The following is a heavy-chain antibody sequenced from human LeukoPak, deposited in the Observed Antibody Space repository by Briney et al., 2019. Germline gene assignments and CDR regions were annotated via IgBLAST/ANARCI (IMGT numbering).Heavy chain of an antibody. CDR2: IWYDGSNK. V-gene: IGHV3-33*01. CDR3: ARGGYCSSTSCYAAYFDY. D-gene: IGHD2-2*01. Sequence: GRSLRLSCAASGFTFSSYDMHWVRQAPGKGLEWVAVIWYDGSNKYYADSVKGRFTISRDNSKNTLYLQMNSLRAEDTAVYYYARGGYCSSTSCYAAYFDYWGQGTLVTASS. J-gene: IGHJ4*02. CDR1: GFTFSSYD.